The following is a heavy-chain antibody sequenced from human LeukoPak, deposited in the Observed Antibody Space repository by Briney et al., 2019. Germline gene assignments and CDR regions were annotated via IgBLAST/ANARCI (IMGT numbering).Heavy chain of an antibody. CDR3: VRHISTNTGYFDS. V-gene: IGHV4-39*01. CDR2: VYYDGTS. Sequence: SETLSLTCTVSGGSINSHSYYWGWIRQPPGKGLEWIGCVYYDGTSYSNPSLKSRVAVFVDTSRDQFSLGLSFVTAADTALYSCVRHISTNTGYFDSCGQGTLVSVSS. J-gene: IGHJ4*02. D-gene: IGHD5-24*01. CDR1: GGSINSHSYY.